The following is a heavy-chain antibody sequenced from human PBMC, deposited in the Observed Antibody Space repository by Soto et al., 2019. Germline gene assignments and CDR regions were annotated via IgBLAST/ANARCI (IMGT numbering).Heavy chain of an antibody. J-gene: IGHJ4*02. Sequence: EVQLVESGGGLVKPGGSLRLSCAASGFTFSSYTMNWVRQAPGKGLEWVSSISGSSNYIYYADSLKGRFTISRDNAKNSLYLQMNSLRVEDTAVYYCARDLYGDDAVDYWGQGTLVTVSS. CDR2: ISGSSNYI. V-gene: IGHV3-21*01. D-gene: IGHD4-17*01. CDR3: ARDLYGDDAVDY. CDR1: GFTFSSYT.